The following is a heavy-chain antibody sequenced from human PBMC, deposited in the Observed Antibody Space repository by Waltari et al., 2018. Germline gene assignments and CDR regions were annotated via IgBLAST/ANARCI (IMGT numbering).Heavy chain of an antibody. J-gene: IGHJ3*02. CDR2: IYRVGST. V-gene: IGHV3-53*01. CDR3: ARARYGGTYNAFDI. D-gene: IGHD5-12*01. CDR1: GFTVSSNY. Sequence: EVQLVESGGGLIQPGGSLRLSCAASGFTVSSNYLSWVRPAPGKGLEWVSVIYRVGSTDYADSVKGRFTISRDNSKNTLYLQMNSLRAEDTAVYHCARARYGGTYNAFDIWGQGTMVTVSS.